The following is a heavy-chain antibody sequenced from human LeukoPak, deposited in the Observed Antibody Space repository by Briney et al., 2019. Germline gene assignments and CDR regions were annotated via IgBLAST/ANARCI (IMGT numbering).Heavy chain of an antibody. CDR1: GFIFSGSD. CDR3: ARDLSYGFDY. Sequence: GGSLRLSCATSGFIFSGSDIHWVRQAPGKGLVWVSRIKTDGSSTTYADSVKGRFTISRDNAKNTLYLQMNSLRAEDTAVYYCARDLSYGFDYWGQGTLVTVS. CDR2: IKTDGSST. D-gene: IGHD1-26*01. V-gene: IGHV3-74*01. J-gene: IGHJ4*02.